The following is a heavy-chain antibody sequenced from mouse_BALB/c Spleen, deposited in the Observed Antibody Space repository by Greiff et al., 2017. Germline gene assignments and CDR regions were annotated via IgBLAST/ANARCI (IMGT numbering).Heavy chain of an antibody. CDR3: AAGRQSSGYVGGAMDY. J-gene: IGHJ4*01. D-gene: IGHD3-1*01. CDR2: IYPGGGYT. V-gene: IGHV1-63*02. CDR1: GYTFTNYW. Sequence: QVQLQQSGAELVRPGTSVKISCKASGYTFTNYWLGWVKQRPGHGLEWIGDIYPGGGYTNYNEKFKGKATLTADTSSSTAYMQLSSLTSEDSAVYSYAAGRQSSGYVGGAMDYWGQGTSVTVSS.